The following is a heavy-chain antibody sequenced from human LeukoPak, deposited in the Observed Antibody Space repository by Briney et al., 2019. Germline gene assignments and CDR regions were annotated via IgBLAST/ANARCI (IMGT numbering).Heavy chain of an antibody. J-gene: IGHJ4*02. CDR1: GGSFSGYY. V-gene: IGHV4-34*01. Sequence: PSETLSLTCAVYGGSFSGYYWSWIRQPPGKGLEWIGEINHSGSTNYNPSLKSRVTISADTSKNQFSLKLSSVTAADTAVYYCARHTGYSSGWYNYWGQGTLVTVSS. CDR3: ARHTGYSSGWYNY. CDR2: INHSGST. D-gene: IGHD6-19*01.